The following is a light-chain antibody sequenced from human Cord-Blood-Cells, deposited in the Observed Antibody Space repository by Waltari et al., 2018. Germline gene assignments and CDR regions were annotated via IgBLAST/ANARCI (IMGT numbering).Light chain of an antibody. J-gene: IGLJ1*01. V-gene: IGLV2-14*01. CDR1: SSDVGGYNY. Sequence: QSALTQPASVSGSPGQPNTISCTGTSSDVGGYNYVSWSQQHSGKAPKLMIYEFSNRPSGVSNRFSGAKSGNTAYLTISGLQAEYETDYYCSSYTSSSIFYVVETGTKVTVL. CDR3: SSYTSSSIFYV. CDR2: EFS.